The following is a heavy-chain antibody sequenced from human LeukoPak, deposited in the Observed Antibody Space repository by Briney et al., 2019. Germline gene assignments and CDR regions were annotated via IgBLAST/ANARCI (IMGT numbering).Heavy chain of an antibody. Sequence: GGSLRLFCAVSGISLSNHGMSWVRQAPGKGREWVAGISGSGGSTNYADSVKGRFTISRDNPKNTLYLQMNRLRAEDTAVYFCAKRGVVIRVILVGFHKEAYYFDSWGQGALVTVSS. V-gene: IGHV3-23*01. CDR1: GISLSNHG. CDR2: ISGSGGST. CDR3: AKRGVVIRVILVGFHKEAYYFDS. J-gene: IGHJ4*02. D-gene: IGHD3-22*01.